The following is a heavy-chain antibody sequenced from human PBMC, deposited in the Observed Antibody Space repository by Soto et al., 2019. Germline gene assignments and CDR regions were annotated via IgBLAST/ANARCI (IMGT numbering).Heavy chain of an antibody. Sequence: GGSLRLSCAASGFTFSSYAMSWVRQAPGKGLEWVSAISGSGGSTYYADSVKGRFTISRDTSRNTLYLQMDSLRVEDTALYFCAKWSGFGDAWGQGTLVTVSS. D-gene: IGHD3-10*01. CDR3: AKWSGFGDA. V-gene: IGHV3-23*01. CDR2: ISGSGGST. CDR1: GFTFSSYA. J-gene: IGHJ5*02.